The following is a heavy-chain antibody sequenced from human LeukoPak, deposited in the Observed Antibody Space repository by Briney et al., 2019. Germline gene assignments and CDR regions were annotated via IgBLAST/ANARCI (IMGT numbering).Heavy chain of an antibody. Sequence: GASVKVSCKASGYTFTSYGISWVRQAPGQGLEWMGWISAYNGNTNYAQKLQGRVTMTTGTSTSTAYMELRSLRSDDTAVYYCARAPDDVWSGYPNNWFDPWGQGTLVTVSS. D-gene: IGHD3-3*01. J-gene: IGHJ5*02. CDR3: ARAPDDVWSGYPNNWFDP. CDR1: GYTFTSYG. CDR2: ISAYNGNT. V-gene: IGHV1-18*01.